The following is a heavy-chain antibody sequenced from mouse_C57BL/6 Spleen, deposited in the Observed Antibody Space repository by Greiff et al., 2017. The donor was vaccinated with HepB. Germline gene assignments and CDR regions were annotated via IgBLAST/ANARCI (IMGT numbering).Heavy chain of an antibody. V-gene: IGHV2-2*01. CDR1: GFSLTSYG. D-gene: IGHD1-1*01. CDR3: ARNEDYYGSSRYWYFDV. CDR2: IWSGGST. J-gene: IGHJ1*03. Sequence: VQVVESGPGLVQPSQSLSITCTVSGFSLTSYGVHWVRQSPGKGLEWLGVIWSGGSTDYNAAFISRLSISKDNSKSQVFFKMNSLQADDTAIYYCARNEDYYGSSRYWYFDVWGTGTTVTVSS.